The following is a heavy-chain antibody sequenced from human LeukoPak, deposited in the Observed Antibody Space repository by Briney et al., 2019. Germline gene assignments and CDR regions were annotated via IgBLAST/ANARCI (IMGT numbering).Heavy chain of an antibody. CDR2: TSSSSAYT. CDR1: GFTFSSFS. V-gene: IGHV3-21*04. J-gene: IGHJ4*02. Sequence: GGSLRLSCAASGFTFSSFSMIWVRQAPGKGLEWVSSTSSSSAYTFYADSGKGRFTISRDNAKNSLFLQMNSLRAEDTAMYYCAKGTKPVMTISDYWGQGILVTVSS. D-gene: IGHD1/OR15-1a*01. CDR3: AKGTKPVMTISDY.